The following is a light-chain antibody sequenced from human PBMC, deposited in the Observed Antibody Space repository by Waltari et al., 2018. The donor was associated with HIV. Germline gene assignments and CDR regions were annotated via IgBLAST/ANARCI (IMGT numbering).Light chain of an antibody. CDR2: WAS. Sequence: DIVMTQSPDSLAVSLGARATVTCTSSRTVLYNRNYLAWYQQKPRPPPKVLIYWASTRAIGVPDRFSGSGSATDFSLTISRVQADDVAIYYCQQYYTLRSTFGGGTKIEI. CDR1: RTVLYNRNY. CDR3: QQYYTLRST. J-gene: IGKJ4*01. V-gene: IGKV4-1*01.